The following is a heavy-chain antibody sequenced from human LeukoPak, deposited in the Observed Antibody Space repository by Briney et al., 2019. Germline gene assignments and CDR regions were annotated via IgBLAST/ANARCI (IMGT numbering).Heavy chain of an antibody. Sequence: ASVKVSCKASGGTFSSYAISWVRQAPGQGLEWMGGIIPIFGTANYAQKFQGRVTITADESTSTAYMELSSLRSEDTAVYYCARVGGYNYGLYFDYWGQGTLVTVSS. CDR1: GGTFSSYA. D-gene: IGHD5-18*01. CDR3: ARVGGYNYGLYFDY. V-gene: IGHV1-69*13. J-gene: IGHJ4*02. CDR2: IIPIFGTA.